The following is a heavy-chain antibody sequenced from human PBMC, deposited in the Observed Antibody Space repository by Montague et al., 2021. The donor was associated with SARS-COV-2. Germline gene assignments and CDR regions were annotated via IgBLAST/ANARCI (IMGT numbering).Heavy chain of an antibody. Sequence: TLSLTCTASGGSIRSGSYYWSWIRQPAGKGLEWIGRIYSSGSTNYNPSLKSRVTMSVDTSKNQFSLKVSSVTAADTAVYYCVRDYGDYSYYYGLDVWGQGTTVTVSS. CDR1: GGSIRSGSYY. CDR3: VRDYGDYSYYYGLDV. CDR2: IYSSGST. J-gene: IGHJ6*02. D-gene: IGHD4-17*01. V-gene: IGHV4-61*02.